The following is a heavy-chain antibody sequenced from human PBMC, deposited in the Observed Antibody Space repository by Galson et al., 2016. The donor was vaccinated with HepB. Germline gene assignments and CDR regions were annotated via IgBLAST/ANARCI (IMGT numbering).Heavy chain of an antibody. J-gene: IGHJ5*02. Sequence: SLRLSCAASGFSFSSNSIHWVRQAPGKGLVWVSRISIDGSNTGDADFAKGRFTISRDNDQKTVCLQMNSLRDEETALYYRTRDGVSYNHLDLWGQGTLVTVSS. CDR2: ISIDGSNT. D-gene: IGHD5-24*01. CDR1: GFSFSSNS. CDR3: TRDGVSYNHLDL. V-gene: IGHV3-74*01.